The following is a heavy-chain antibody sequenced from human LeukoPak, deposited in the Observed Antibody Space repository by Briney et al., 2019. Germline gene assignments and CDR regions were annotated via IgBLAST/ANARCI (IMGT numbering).Heavy chain of an antibody. Sequence: GASVKVSCKASGYTFTSYDINWVRQATGQGLEWMGWMNPNSGNTGYAQKLQGRVTMTTDTSTSTAYMELSSLRSDDTAVYYCARDYDVVVVAAEGTDGMDVWGQGTTVTVSS. J-gene: IGHJ6*02. CDR1: GYTFTSYD. V-gene: IGHV1-8*01. CDR3: ARDYDVVVVAAEGTDGMDV. D-gene: IGHD2-15*01. CDR2: MNPNSGNT.